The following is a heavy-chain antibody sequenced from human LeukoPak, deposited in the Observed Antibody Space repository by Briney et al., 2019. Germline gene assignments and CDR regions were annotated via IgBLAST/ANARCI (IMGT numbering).Heavy chain of an antibody. CDR2: ISGSGGST. CDR3: AKSGRDIVVVVAATQHYYYGMDV. Sequence: GGSLRLSCAASGFTFSSYAMSWVRQAPGKGLEWVSAISGSGGSTYYADSEKGRFTISRDNSKNTLYLQMNSLRAEDAAVYYCAKSGRDIVVVVAATQHYYYGMDVWGQGTTVTVSS. D-gene: IGHD2-15*01. V-gene: IGHV3-23*01. J-gene: IGHJ6*02. CDR1: GFTFSSYA.